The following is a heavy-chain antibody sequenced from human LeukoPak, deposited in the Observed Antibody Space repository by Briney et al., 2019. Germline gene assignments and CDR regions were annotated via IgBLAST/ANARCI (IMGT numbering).Heavy chain of an antibody. CDR3: ARDNPQLYAFDI. V-gene: IGHV1-2*02. J-gene: IGHJ3*02. Sequence: ASVKVSCKASGYTFTGYYMHWVRQAPGQGLEWMGWINPNSGGTNYAQKFQGRVTMTRDTSISTAYMELSSLRSEDTAVYYCARDNPQLYAFDIWGQGTMVTVSS. CDR1: GYTFTGYY. CDR2: INPNSGGT. D-gene: IGHD3-10*01.